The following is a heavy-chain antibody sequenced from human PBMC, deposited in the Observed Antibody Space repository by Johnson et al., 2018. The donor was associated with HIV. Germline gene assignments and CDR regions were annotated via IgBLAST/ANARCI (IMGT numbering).Heavy chain of an antibody. Sequence: QVQLVESGGGLIQPGGSLRLSCAASGFTVSSNYMSWVRQAPGKGLEWVAFIRYDGSNKYYADSVKGRLTISRDNSKNTLYLQKNSLRAEDTALYYCGKVSGFCYGSRELNYAFGVWGPGDMVTIS. CDR3: GKVSGFCYGSRELNYAFGV. J-gene: IGHJ3*01. V-gene: IGHV3-30*02. CDR1: GFTVSSNY. CDR2: IRYDGSNK. D-gene: IGHD3-10*01.